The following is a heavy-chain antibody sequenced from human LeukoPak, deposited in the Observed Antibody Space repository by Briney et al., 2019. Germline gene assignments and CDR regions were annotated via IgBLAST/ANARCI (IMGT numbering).Heavy chain of an antibody. J-gene: IGHJ4*02. CDR2: IKSDGSSA. D-gene: IGHD5-12*01. CDR3: AREVASAAFDY. V-gene: IGHV3-74*03. CDR1: GFTFSGYC. Sequence: GGSLRLSCAASGFTFSGYCMHWVRQAPGKGLVWVSLIKSDGSSAMYADSVKGRFSISRDNAKNTLDLQMNSLRAEDTAVYFCAREVASAAFDYWGQGTPVTVSS.